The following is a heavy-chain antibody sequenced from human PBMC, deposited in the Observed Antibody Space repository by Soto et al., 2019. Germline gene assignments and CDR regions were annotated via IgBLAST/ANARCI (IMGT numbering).Heavy chain of an antibody. CDR2: IDRTSSYI. CDR3: ARAPRMAPFDI. V-gene: IGHV3-21*01. J-gene: IGHJ3*02. Sequence: GGSLRLSCTVSGFNFNAYTMNWVRQAPGEGLEWVASIDRTSSYIFYADSVKGRFTISRDGAKESLYLQMNSLRAEDTALYFCARAPRMAPFDIWGQGTMVTVSS. CDR1: GFNFNAYT.